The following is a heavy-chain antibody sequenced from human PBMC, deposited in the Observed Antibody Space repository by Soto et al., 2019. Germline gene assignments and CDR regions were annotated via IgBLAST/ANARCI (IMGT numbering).Heavy chain of an antibody. CDR1: GGSISSYF. CDR2: IETSGIT. CDR3: ARNVYYYHRGTGFNI. V-gene: IGHV4-4*07. D-gene: IGHD3-10*01. J-gene: IGHJ3*02. Sequence: SETLSLTCNVSGGSISSYFWSWIRQPAGKGLEWIGRIETSGITNYNPSLNSRATMSVDTSKNQFSLKLSSVTAADTAVYYCARNVYYYHRGTGFNIWVQWT.